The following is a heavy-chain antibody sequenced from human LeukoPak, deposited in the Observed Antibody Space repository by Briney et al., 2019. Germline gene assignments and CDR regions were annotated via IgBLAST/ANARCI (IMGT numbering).Heavy chain of an antibody. V-gene: IGHV3-73*01. CDR3: TRSTSDSSSSRFDY. D-gene: IGHD3-22*01. CDR1: GFTFSGSA. CDR2: IRGKANGYSS. Sequence: GGSLKLSCAVSGFTFSGSAMHWVRQASGKGLEWVCRIRGKANGYSSADAASVQGKFTIARDDSKNTAYLQMNSLKAEDTAVYYCTRSTSDSSSSRFDYWGQGALVTVSS. J-gene: IGHJ4*02.